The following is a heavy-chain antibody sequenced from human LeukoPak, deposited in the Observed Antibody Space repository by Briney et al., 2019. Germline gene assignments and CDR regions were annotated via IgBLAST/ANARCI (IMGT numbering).Heavy chain of an antibody. Sequence: SETLSLICTVSGGSISSYYWSWIRQPAGKGLGWIGRIYTSGSTNYNPSLKSRVTMSVDTSKNQFSLKLSSVTAADTAVYYCARWSVGSSGWYSWFDPWGQGTLVTVSS. CDR2: IYTSGST. V-gene: IGHV4-4*07. CDR3: ARWSVGSSGWYSWFDP. J-gene: IGHJ5*02. CDR1: GGSISSYY. D-gene: IGHD6-19*01.